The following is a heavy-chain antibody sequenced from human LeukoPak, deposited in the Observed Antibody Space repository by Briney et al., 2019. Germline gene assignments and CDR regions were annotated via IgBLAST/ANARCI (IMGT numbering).Heavy chain of an antibody. V-gene: IGHV3-23*01. Sequence: YPGGSLRLSCAASGFTFSSYAMSWVRQASGKGLEWVSAISGSGGSTYYADSVKGRFTISRDNSKNTLYLQMNSLRAEDTAVYYCANFEPGYTSSWYAEFWGQGTLVTVSS. CDR2: ISGSGGST. CDR1: GFTFSSYA. J-gene: IGHJ4*02. CDR3: ANFEPGYTSSWYAEF. D-gene: IGHD6-13*01.